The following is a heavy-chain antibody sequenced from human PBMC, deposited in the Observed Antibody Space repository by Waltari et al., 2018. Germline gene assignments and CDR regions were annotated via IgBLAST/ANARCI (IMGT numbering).Heavy chain of an antibody. Sequence: QVHLVESWGGVGLPGKSLRLSCQASGFTFINYAMHWVRQAPGRGLEWLTVISSDGGPSYYADSVKGRFTISRDKSTNTVHLHMTSLTPEDAAVYFCAKDRQGAGGWSGEISHWGQGTLVAVSS. D-gene: IGHD6-19*01. V-gene: IGHV3-30*04. J-gene: IGHJ4*02. CDR3: AKDRQGAGGWSGEISH. CDR2: ISSDGGPS. CDR1: GFTFINYA.